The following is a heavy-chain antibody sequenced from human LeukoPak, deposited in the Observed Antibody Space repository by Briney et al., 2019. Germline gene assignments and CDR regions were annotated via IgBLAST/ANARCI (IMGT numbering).Heavy chain of an antibody. J-gene: IGHJ4*02. CDR1: GFTFSSYA. CDR3: AKVLGGARDY. D-gene: IGHD2-15*01. Sequence: GGSLRLSCAASGFTFSSYAMSWVRQAPGKGLEWVSVISGSGGSTYYADSVKGRFTISRDNSKNTLYLRMNSLRAEDTAVYYCAKVLGGARDYWGQGTLVTVSS. V-gene: IGHV3-23*01. CDR2: ISGSGGST.